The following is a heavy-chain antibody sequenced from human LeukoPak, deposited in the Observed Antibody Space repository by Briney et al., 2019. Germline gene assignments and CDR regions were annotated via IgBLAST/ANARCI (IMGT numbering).Heavy chain of an antibody. CDR2: ISGSGGST. V-gene: IGHV3-23*01. D-gene: IGHD3-22*01. CDR3: AKLLDYYDSSGPDY. J-gene: IGHJ4*02. CDR1: GFTFSSYA. Sequence: SGGSLRLSCAASGFTFSSYAMSWVRQAPGKGLEWVSAISGSGGSTYYADSVKGRFTISRDNSKNTLYLQMNSLRAEDTAVYYCAKLLDYYDSSGPDYWGQGTLVTVSS.